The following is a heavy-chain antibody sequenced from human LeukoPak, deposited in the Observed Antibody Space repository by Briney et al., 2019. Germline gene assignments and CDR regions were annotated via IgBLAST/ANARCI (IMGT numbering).Heavy chain of an antibody. V-gene: IGHV4-61*02. J-gene: IGHJ4*02. Sequence: SQTLSLTCTVSGGSISSGGYYWSWIRQPAGKGLEWIGRIYTSGSTNYNPSLKSRVTMSVDTSKNQFSLKLSSVTAADTAVYYCARASGYDAFDYWGQGTLVTVSS. CDR2: IYTSGST. D-gene: IGHD5-12*01. CDR3: ARASGYDAFDY. CDR1: GGSISSGGYY.